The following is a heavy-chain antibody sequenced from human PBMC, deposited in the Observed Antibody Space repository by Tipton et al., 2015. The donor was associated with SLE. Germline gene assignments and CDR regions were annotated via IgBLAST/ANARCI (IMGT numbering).Heavy chain of an antibody. Sequence: TLSLTCTVSGGSLSSHYWSWIRQPPGKGLEWIGYIYYSGSTNYNPSLKSRVTISVDTSKNQFSLKLSSVTAADTAVYYCARESHSNYGGNLDYWGQGTLVTVSS. V-gene: IGHV4-59*11. D-gene: IGHD4-11*01. CDR1: GGSLSSHY. J-gene: IGHJ4*02. CDR2: IYYSGST. CDR3: ARESHSNYGGNLDY.